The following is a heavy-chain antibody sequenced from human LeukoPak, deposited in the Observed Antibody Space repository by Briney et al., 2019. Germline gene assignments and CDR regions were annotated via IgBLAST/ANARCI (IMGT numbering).Heavy chain of an antibody. V-gene: IGHV4-34*01. J-gene: IGHJ3*02. CDR1: GFTFSNYG. D-gene: IGHD2-15*01. Sequence: GSLRLSCAASGFTFSNYGMSWVRQAPGKGLEWIGEINHSGSTNYNPSLKSRVTISVDTSKNQFSLKLSSVTAADTAVYCCARDSYCRGGNCYSDGFDIWGQGTMVTVSS. CDR2: INHSGST. CDR3: ARDSYCRGGNCYSDGFDI.